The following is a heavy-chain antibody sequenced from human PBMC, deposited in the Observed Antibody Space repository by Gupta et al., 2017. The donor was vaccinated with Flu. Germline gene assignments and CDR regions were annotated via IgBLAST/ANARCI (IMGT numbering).Heavy chain of an antibody. J-gene: IGHJ4*02. Sequence: EVQLLESGGGLVQPGGSLRLSCAASGFTFSNYPMSWVRQAPGKGLEWVSAISDSGDTTFYTDSVKGRFTISRDNSKNTLYLQMNSLRAEDTALYYGANRKSSDWYGVGDYWGQGTLVTVSS. CDR1: GFTFSNYP. D-gene: IGHD6-19*01. CDR3: ANRKSSDWYGVGDY. V-gene: IGHV3-23*01. CDR2: ISDSGDTT.